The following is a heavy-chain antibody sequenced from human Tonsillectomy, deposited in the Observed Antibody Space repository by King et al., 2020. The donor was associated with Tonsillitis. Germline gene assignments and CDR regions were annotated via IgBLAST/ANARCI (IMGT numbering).Heavy chain of an antibody. CDR2: TYYRSKWYN. CDR3: ARYSVQLWLRTYYYYGVDV. D-gene: IGHD5-18*01. J-gene: IGHJ6*02. Sequence: QVQLQQSGPGLVKPSRTLSLTCAISGDSVSSNSAACNWIRQSPSRGLEWLGRTYYRSKWYNDYAVSVKSRITINPDTSKNQVSLHLNSVTPEETAVYYCARYSVQLWLRTYYYYGVDVWGQGTTVTVSS. V-gene: IGHV6-1*01. CDR1: GDSVSSNSAA.